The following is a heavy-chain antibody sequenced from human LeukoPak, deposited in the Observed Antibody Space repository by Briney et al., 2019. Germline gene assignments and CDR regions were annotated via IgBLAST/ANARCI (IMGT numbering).Heavy chain of an antibody. V-gene: IGHV3-49*04. CDR2: IRGKVYGETT. Sequence: PGGSLRLSCAASGFTFGDHAVSWVRQAPGKGLEWVGFIRGKVYGETTEYAASVQGRFTISKDDSRTIAYLQMNSLKPEDTAVYYCARHSGSLDSWGQGTLVTVSS. CDR3: ARHSGSLDS. D-gene: IGHD1-26*01. CDR1: GFTFGDHA. J-gene: IGHJ4*02.